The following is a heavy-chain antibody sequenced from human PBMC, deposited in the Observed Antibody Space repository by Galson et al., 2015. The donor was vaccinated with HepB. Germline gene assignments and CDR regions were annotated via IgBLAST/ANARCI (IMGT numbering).Heavy chain of an antibody. Sequence: SVKVSCKASGYTFPGYFIHWVRQAPGQGLEWMGWINPKTGGTTSAQKFQGRVTMTGDTSISTAYMELSRLRSDDTAVYYCARVEARGARYMDVWGEGTTVTVSS. J-gene: IGHJ6*03. CDR1: GYTFPGYF. D-gene: IGHD1-26*01. CDR2: INPKTGGT. V-gene: IGHV1-2*02. CDR3: ARVEARGARYMDV.